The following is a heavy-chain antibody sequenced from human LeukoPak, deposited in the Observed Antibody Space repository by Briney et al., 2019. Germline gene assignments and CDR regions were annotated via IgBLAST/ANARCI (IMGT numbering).Heavy chain of an antibody. V-gene: IGHV3-53*01. D-gene: IGHD2-15*01. CDR1: GFTVSSNY. J-gene: IGHJ5*02. CDR3: ARASCGSCPFDP. Sequence: GGSLRLSCAASGFTVSSNYMTWVRQAPGKGLEWVSIIYSGGSTYYADSVKGRFTISRDSSKNMVNLRMNSLRAEDTAVYYCARASCGSCPFDPWGQGTLVTVSS. CDR2: IYSGGST.